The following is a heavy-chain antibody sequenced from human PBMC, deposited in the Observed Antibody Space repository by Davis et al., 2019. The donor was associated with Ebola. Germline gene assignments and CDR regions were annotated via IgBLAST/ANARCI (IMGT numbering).Heavy chain of an antibody. CDR2: ISYDGSNE. CDR3: ARSPSSDWLLYVPYYIDY. D-gene: IGHD3-9*01. Sequence: GGSLRLSCAASGFTFSNYAMNWVRQAPGKGLEWVAVISYDGSNEYYADSVKGRFTISRDISKNTLYLQMNSLRPEDTAVYYCARSPSSDWLLYVPYYIDYWGQGTLVTVSS. CDR1: GFTFSNYA. V-gene: IGHV3-30-3*01. J-gene: IGHJ4*02.